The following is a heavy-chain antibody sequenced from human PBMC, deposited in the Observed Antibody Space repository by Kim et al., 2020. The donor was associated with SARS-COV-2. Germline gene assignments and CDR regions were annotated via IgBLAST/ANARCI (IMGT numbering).Heavy chain of an antibody. Sequence: NGNTRYSQKFQARVSITRDTAATTAYLELSGLRSEDTAVYYCAREAVAGSFDHWGQGTLVTVSS. D-gene: IGHD6-19*01. CDR2: NGNT. CDR3: AREAVAGSFDH. J-gene: IGHJ4*02. V-gene: IGHV1-3*01.